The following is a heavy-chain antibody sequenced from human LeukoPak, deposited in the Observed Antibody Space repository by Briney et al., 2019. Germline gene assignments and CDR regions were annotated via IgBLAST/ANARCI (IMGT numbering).Heavy chain of an antibody. CDR3: AKDSITLGGMDV. D-gene: IGHD1-20*01. CDR2: ISYDGSNK. CDR1: GFTFSDYY. V-gene: IGHV3-30*18. Sequence: GGSLRLSCAASGFTFSDYYMSWIRQAPGKGLEWVAVISYDGSNKYYADSVKGRFTISRDNSKNTLYLQMNSLRAEDTAVYYCAKDSITLGGMDVWGQGTTVTVSS. J-gene: IGHJ6*02.